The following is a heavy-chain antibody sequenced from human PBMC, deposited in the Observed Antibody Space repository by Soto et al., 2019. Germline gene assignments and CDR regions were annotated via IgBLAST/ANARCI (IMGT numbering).Heavy chain of an antibody. CDR2: ISGSGGST. CDR3: AKDKLGTTWFDP. CDR1: GFTFSSYD. V-gene: IGHV3-23*01. D-gene: IGHD1-7*01. J-gene: IGHJ5*02. Sequence: GGSLRLSCAASGFTFSSYDMSWVRQAPGKGLEWVSAISGSGGSTYYADSVKGRFTISRDNSKNTLYLQMNSLRAEDTAVYYCAKDKLGTTWFDPWGQGTLVTVSS.